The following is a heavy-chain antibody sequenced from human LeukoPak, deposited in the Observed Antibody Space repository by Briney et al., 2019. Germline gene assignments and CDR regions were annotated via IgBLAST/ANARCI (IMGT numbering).Heavy chain of an antibody. D-gene: IGHD2-2*01. V-gene: IGHV1-18*01. CDR2: ISAYNGNT. Sequence: ASVKVSCKASGYTFTSYGISWVRQAPGQGLEWMGWISAYNGNTNYAQKLQGRVTMTTDTSTSTAYMELRSPRSDDTAVYYCARSGLIVVVPAALDAFDIWGQGTMVTVSS. J-gene: IGHJ3*02. CDR1: GYTFTSYG. CDR3: ARSGLIVVVPAALDAFDI.